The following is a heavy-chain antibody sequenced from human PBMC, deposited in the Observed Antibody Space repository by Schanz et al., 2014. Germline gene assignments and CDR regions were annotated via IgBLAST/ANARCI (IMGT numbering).Heavy chain of an antibody. CDR1: RFTFSNYW. J-gene: IGHJ4*02. CDR3: AKVREWWPYYFDY. CDR2: INNDGSQK. V-gene: IGHV3-7*03. Sequence: DVQLVESGGGLVQPGGSLRLACAASRFTFSNYWVGWVRQAPGKGLESVASINNDGSQKFYVDSVKGRFTISRDNSDNTLFLQMNSLRAEDTAVYYCAKVREWWPYYFDYWGQGTLVTVSS. D-gene: IGHD2-15*01.